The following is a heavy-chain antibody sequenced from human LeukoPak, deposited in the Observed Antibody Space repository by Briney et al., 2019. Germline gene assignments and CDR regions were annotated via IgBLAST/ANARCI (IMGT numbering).Heavy chain of an antibody. J-gene: IGHJ4*02. CDR2: ISGSGSTI. Sequence: GGSLRLSCAASGFTFSSYEMNWVRQAPGKGLEWVSYISGSGSTIYYADSVKGRFTISRDNAKNSLDLQMNSLRAEDTAVYYCARDRYDKRGYHDYWGQGTLVTVSS. V-gene: IGHV3-48*03. D-gene: IGHD3-22*01. CDR3: ARDRYDKRGYHDY. CDR1: GFTFSSYE.